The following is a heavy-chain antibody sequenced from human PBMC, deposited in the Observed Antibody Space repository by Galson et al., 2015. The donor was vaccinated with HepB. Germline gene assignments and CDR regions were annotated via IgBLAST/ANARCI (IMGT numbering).Heavy chain of an antibody. CDR2: INPSDGNI. J-gene: IGHJ4*02. CDR1: GYTFTNYF. Sequence: SVKVSCKASGYTFTNYFIHWVRQAPGQGLEWMGRINPSDGNIHYSQKFKGRVTVTRDTSTSTVYMDLSSLASEDTAVYYCARELEGTCYFDYWGQGTLVTVSS. V-gene: IGHV1-46*01. CDR3: ARELEGTCYFDY. D-gene: IGHD1-7*01.